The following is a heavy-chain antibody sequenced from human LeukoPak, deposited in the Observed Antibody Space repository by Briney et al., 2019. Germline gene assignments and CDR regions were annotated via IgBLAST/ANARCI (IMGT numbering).Heavy chain of an antibody. J-gene: IGHJ5*02. CDR3: ARHRKYTSSSGWFDP. CDR1: GYSFTSYW. CDR2: IYPGDSDT. Sequence: GESLKIAYKGSGYSFTSYWIGWVRQMPGKGLEWMGIIYPGDSDTRYSPSFQGQATISADKSISTAYLQWSSLKASDTAMYYCARHRKYTSSSGWFDPWGQGTLVTVSS. D-gene: IGHD6-6*01. V-gene: IGHV5-51*01.